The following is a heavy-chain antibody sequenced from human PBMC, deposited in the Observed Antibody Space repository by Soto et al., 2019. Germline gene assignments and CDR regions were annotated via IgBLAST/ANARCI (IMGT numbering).Heavy chain of an antibody. V-gene: IGHV1-18*04. CDR2: ISAYSGQT. CDR1: GYRFNDYA. J-gene: IGHJ5*02. Sequence: VQLVQSGPEVKKPGASVKVSCKASGYRFNDYAISWVRQAPGQGFEWMGWISAYSGQTNLSQKFQGRVTMNAERSTSTAYIELWSLRSDDTAVYICVRDRRDYFGSGTSPHPWGQGTLVTVSS. D-gene: IGHD3-10*01. CDR3: VRDRRDYFGSGTSPHP.